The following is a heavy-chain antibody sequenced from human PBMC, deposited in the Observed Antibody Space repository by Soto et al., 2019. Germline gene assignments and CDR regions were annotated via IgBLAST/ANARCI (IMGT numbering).Heavy chain of an antibody. Sequence: PGGSLRLSCAASGFTFSSYTMNWVRQAPGKGLEWVSSISSSSSFVYYADSVKGRFTVSRDNAQNSLYVQMNSLRDEDTAVYYCARGIWTMLRGAMSRAGMDVWGQGTTVTVSS. CDR1: GFTFSSYT. V-gene: IGHV3-48*02. J-gene: IGHJ6*02. CDR2: ISSSSSFV. D-gene: IGHD3-10*01. CDR3: ARGIWTMLRGAMSRAGMDV.